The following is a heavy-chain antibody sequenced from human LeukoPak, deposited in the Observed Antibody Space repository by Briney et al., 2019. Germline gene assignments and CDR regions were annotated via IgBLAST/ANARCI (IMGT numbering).Heavy chain of an antibody. D-gene: IGHD3-22*01. J-gene: IGHJ6*03. CDR3: ARARYYYDSSGYYYGHYYYYYMDV. CDR2: IIPIFGTA. Sequence: ASVKVSSKASVGTFIIYAISWVRQAPGQGLEWMGGIIPIFGTANYAQKFQGRVTITADESTSTAYMELSSLRSEDTAVYYCARARYYYDSSGYYYGHYYYYYMDVWGKGTTVTVSS. CDR1: VGTFIIYA. V-gene: IGHV1-69*01.